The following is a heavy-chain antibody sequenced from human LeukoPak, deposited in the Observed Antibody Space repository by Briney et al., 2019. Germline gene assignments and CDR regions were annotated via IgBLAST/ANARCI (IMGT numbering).Heavy chain of an antibody. CDR1: GFTFSSYA. CDR2: ISGSGGST. D-gene: IGHD2-15*01. V-gene: IGHV3-23*01. J-gene: IGHJ4*02. Sequence: GGSLRLSCAASGFTFSSYAMSWVRQAPGKGLEWVSAISGSGGSTYYADSVKGRFTISRDNSKNTLYLQMNSLRAEDTAVYYCAKDDIVVVVAATISDFDYWGQGTLVTVSS. CDR3: AKDDIVVVVAATISDFDY.